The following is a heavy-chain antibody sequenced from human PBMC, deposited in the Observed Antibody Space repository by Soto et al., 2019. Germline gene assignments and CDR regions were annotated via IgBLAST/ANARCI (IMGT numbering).Heavy chain of an antibody. V-gene: IGHV4-39*01. Sequence: SETLSLTCTVSGGSISSSSYYWGWIRQPPGKGLEWIGSIYYSGSTYYNPSLKSRVTISVDTSMNQFSLKLSSVTAADTAVYYCASYDSSGYPFDYWGQGTLVTVSS. D-gene: IGHD3-22*01. CDR2: IYYSGST. CDR3: ASYDSSGYPFDY. J-gene: IGHJ4*02. CDR1: GGSISSSSYY.